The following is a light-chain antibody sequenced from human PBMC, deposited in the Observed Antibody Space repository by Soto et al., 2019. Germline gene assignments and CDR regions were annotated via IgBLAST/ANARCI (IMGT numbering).Light chain of an antibody. CDR3: CSYAGSPYV. CDR2: EVS. Sequence: QSALTQPRSVSGSPGQSVTISCTGTSSDVGGYNYVSWYQQYPGKAPKLMIYEVSKRPSRVPDRFSGSKSGNTASLTISGVRAEDEADYYCCSYAGSPYVFGTGTSSPS. CDR1: SSDVGGYNY. V-gene: IGLV2-11*01. J-gene: IGLJ1*01.